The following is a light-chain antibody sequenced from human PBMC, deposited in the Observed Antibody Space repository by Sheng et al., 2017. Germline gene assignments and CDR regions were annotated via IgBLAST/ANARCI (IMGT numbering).Light chain of an antibody. V-gene: IGKV4-1*01. Sequence: DIVMTQSPDSLAVSLGERVTINCKSSQSVLYSPNNKNYLVWFQQKPGQPPKMLFYWASARGSGVPDRFSGSRSGTDFTLTITSLQAEDVAVYYCQQYLRVPYSFGQGTKLEIK. J-gene: IGKJ2*03. CDR2: WAS. CDR1: QSVLYSPNNKNY. CDR3: QQYLRVPYS.